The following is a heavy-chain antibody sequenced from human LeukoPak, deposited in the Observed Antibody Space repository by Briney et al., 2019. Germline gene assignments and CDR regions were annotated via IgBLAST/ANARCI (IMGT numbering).Heavy chain of an antibody. V-gene: IGHV3-20*04. Sequence: GGSLRLSCAASGFTFDDYGMSWVRQAPGKGLEWVSGINWNGGSTGYADSVKGRFTISRDNAKNSLYLQMNSLRAEDTAVYYCARDSYDGDDSSGYYHSFDCWGQGTLVTVSS. J-gene: IGHJ4*02. CDR1: GFTFDDYG. CDR2: INWNGGST. CDR3: ARDSYDGDDSSGYYHSFDC. D-gene: IGHD3-22*01.